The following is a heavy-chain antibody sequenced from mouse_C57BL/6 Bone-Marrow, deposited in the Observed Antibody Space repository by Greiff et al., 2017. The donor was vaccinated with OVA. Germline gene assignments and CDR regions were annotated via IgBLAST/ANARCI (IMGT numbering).Heavy chain of an antibody. V-gene: IGHV5-6*01. CDR1: GFTFSSYG. J-gene: IGHJ4*01. CDR3: ASQSGAYYSNYYAMDY. CDR2: ISSGGSYT. D-gene: IGHD2-5*01. Sequence: EVHLVESGGDLVKPGGSLKLSCAASGFTFSSYGMSWVRQTPDKRLEWVATISSGGSYTYYPDSVKGRFTISSDNAKKTLDLLMSILKSEDTSMYYCASQSGAYYSNYYAMDYWGQGTSVTVSS.